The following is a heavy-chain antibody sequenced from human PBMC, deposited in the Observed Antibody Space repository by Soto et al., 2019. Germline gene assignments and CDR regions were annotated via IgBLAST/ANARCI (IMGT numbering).Heavy chain of an antibody. D-gene: IGHD1-1*01. CDR3: ARDLKYFRINCNWLDS. Sequence: ASVKVSCKASGYTFANYGITWVRQAPGQGLEWMGWISGNNGATNYAPKIQGRVTMTIDTSTDTAYMDLRRPKSDDTAIYFCARDLKYFRINCNWLDSSGEGTLVTVYS. J-gene: IGHJ5*01. CDR2: ISGNNGAT. CDR1: GYTFANYG. V-gene: IGHV1-18*04.